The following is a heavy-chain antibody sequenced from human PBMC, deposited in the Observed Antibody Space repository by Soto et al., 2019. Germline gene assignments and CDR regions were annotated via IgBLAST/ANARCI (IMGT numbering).Heavy chain of an antibody. D-gene: IGHD3-10*01. CDR2: INHSGST. CDR1: GGSFSGYY. CDR3: ATPGHYYGSGSYGT. V-gene: IGHV4-34*01. J-gene: IGHJ4*02. Sequence: QVQLQQWGAGLLKPSETLSLTCAVYGGSFSGYYWSWIRQPPGKGLEWIGEINHSGSTNYNPSLKGRVTXXVXTXXNQCSLKLSSVTAADTAVYYCATPGHYYGSGSYGTWGQGTLVTVSS.